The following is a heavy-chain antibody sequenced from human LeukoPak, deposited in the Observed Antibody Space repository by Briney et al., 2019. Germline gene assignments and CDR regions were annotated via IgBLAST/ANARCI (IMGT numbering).Heavy chain of an antibody. Sequence: ASVKVSCKASGYTFTGYYMHWVRQAPGQGLEWMGRINPNSGGTNYAQKFQGRVTMTRDTSISTAYMELSRLRSDDTAVYYCARDPASVTDSSGYYLGFNWGQGTLVTVSS. V-gene: IGHV1-2*06. J-gene: IGHJ4*02. CDR2: INPNSGGT. CDR3: ARDPASVTDSSGYYLGFN. D-gene: IGHD3-22*01. CDR1: GYTFTGYY.